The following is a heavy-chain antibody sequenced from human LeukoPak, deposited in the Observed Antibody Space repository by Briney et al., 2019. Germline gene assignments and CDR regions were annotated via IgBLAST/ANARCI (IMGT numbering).Heavy chain of an antibody. Sequence: SETLSPTCTVSGGYMSTYYWGWVRQPPGKGLEWIGYISYSGSTTYHPSLSSRVTISLDTSKNQFSLMVTSVTAADTAVYFCARAFSAWPHAFDIWGRGTMVTVSS. J-gene: IGHJ3*02. CDR1: GGYMSTYY. V-gene: IGHV4-59*01. CDR2: ISYSGST. CDR3: ARAFSAWPHAFDI. D-gene: IGHD6-19*01.